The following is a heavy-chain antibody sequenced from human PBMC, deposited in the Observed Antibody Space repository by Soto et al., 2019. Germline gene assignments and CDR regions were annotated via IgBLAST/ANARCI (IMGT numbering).Heavy chain of an antibody. CDR1: GGSISSSSYY. V-gene: IGHV4-39*01. Sequence: QLQMQGSGPGLVKPAETLSLTCTVSGGSISSSSYYWGWVRQPPGMGLEWIGSIYYSGSTYYNPSLKSRVTISVDTSKNQFSLKLSSVTAADTAVYYCARRGRGIAAADRPGMDVWGQGTTVTVSS. D-gene: IGHD6-13*01. CDR2: IYYSGST. J-gene: IGHJ6*02. CDR3: ARRGRGIAAADRPGMDV.